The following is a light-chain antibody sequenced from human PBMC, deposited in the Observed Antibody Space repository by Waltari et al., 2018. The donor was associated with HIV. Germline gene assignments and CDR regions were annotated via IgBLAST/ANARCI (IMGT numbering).Light chain of an antibody. Sequence: SYVLTQPPSVSVAPGQTARITCGGNNIAATKSVHWYRLNPGQAPVVVISDERDRPSGIPDRFSGSSSGDTATLTISRAEAGDEADYYCQVWDGRGDPVIFGGGTKLAVV. CDR1: NIAATKS. CDR3: QVWDGRGDPVI. J-gene: IGLJ2*01. V-gene: IGLV3-21*02. CDR2: DER.